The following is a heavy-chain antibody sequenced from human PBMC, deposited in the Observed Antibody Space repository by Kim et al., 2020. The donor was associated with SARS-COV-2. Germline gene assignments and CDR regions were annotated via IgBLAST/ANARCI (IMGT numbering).Heavy chain of an antibody. Sequence: SETLSLTCTVSGGSISYYWGWIRQPPGKGLEWIGNIYYSGSTYYNPSLKSRVTISVDTSKNQFSLKLSSVTAADTAVYYCARDPPDNNRDSVQAFDIWGQGTMVTVSS. CDR3: ARDPPDNNRDSVQAFDI. CDR2: IYYSGST. CDR1: GGSISYY. J-gene: IGHJ3*02. D-gene: IGHD1-1*01. V-gene: IGHV4-39*02.